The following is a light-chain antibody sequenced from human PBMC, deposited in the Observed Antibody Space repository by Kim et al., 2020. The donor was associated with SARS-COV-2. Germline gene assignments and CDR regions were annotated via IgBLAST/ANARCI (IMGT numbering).Light chain of an antibody. CDR2: EVS. Sequence: QSALTQPASVSGSPGQSITISCTGTSSDVGSYNLVSWYQQHPVKAPKLRIYEVSKRPSGVSSRFSGYKSGNTASLTISGLQAEDEADYYCCSYAGSSTLVFGGGTQLTVL. V-gene: IGLV2-23*02. CDR1: SSDVGSYNL. CDR3: CSYAGSSTLV. J-gene: IGLJ2*01.